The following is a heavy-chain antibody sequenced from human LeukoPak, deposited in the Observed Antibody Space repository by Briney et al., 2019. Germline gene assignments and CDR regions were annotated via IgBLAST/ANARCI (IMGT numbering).Heavy chain of an antibody. CDR2: IKQDGSEK. CDR3: AREGESYSYGPIDY. D-gene: IGHD5-18*01. J-gene: IGHJ4*02. V-gene: IGHV3-7*01. CDR1: GFTFSSYW. Sequence: PGGSLRLSCAASGFTFSSYWMSWVRQAPGKGLEWVANIKQDGSEKYYVDSVKGRFTISRDNAKNSLYLQMNSLRAEDTAVYYCAREGESYSYGPIDYWGQGTLVTVSS.